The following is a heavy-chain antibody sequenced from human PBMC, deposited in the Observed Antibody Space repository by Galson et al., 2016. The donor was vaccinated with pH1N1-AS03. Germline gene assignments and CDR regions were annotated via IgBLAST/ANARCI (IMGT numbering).Heavy chain of an antibody. CDR2: IIPVVGSI. Sequence: SVKVSCKASGGNFNVFAYSWVRQAPGQGLEWMGNIIPVVGSINYAQKFQGRVTIIADESTTTVFMEMSSLKSEDTAVYYCARQMWAGEGADDYWGQGTLVTVSS. J-gene: IGHJ4*02. D-gene: IGHD4/OR15-4a*01. CDR1: GGNFNVFA. CDR3: ARQMWAGEGADDY. V-gene: IGHV1-69*11.